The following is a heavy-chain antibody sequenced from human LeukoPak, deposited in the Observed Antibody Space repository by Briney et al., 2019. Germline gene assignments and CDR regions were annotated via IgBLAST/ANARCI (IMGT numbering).Heavy chain of an antibody. Sequence: GGSLRLSCAASGFTFSNYPMNWVRQAPGKGLEWVSYIGSGGSPIYYADSVRGRFSISRDNAKNSLYLQMSSLRAEDTAVYYCARVRYNSGYIIDYWGQGTLVTVSS. CDR3: ARVRYNSGYIIDY. J-gene: IGHJ4*02. CDR2: IGSGGSPI. V-gene: IGHV3-48*03. CDR1: GFTFSNYP. D-gene: IGHD5-18*01.